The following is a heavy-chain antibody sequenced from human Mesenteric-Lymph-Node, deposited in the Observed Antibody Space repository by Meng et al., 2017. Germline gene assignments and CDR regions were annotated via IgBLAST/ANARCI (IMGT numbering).Heavy chain of an antibody. J-gene: IGHJ5*02. CDR3: ARGGCYVRSGILVRRFDP. V-gene: IGHV3-30*04. CDR2: ITCDGSTT. CDR1: GFTFSYYA. Sequence: GGSLRLSCEASGFTFSYYAMHWVRQAPGKGLEWLSVITCDGSTTYYADSMKGRFTISRDNSKNTLYLQMSSLTPEDTAVYYCARGGCYVRSGILVRRFDPWGQGTMVTVSS. D-gene: IGHD3-22*01.